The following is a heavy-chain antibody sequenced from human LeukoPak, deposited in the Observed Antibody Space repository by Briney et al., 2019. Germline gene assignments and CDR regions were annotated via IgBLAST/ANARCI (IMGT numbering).Heavy chain of an antibody. CDR3: ARGMWIQLWLLDY. CDR2: ISSNGGST. Sequence: GGSLRLSCAASGFTFSSYAMHWVRQAPGKGLEYVSAISSNGGSTYYANSVKGRFTISRDNSKNTLYLQMGSLRAEDMAVYYCARGMWIQLWLLDYWGQGTLVTASA. J-gene: IGHJ4*02. CDR1: GFTFSSYA. D-gene: IGHD5-18*01. V-gene: IGHV3-64*01.